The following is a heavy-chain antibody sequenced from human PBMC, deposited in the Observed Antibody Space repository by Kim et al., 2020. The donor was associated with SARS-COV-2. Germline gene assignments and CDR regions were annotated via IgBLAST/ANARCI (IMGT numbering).Heavy chain of an antibody. V-gene: IGHV3-66*02. J-gene: IGHJ4*02. Sequence: GGSLRLSCAASGFTVSNNQMNWVRQAPGKGLEWVSVIRSSGNAYYTDSVRGRFTISRDISKNTLSLQMNSLRPEDAAVYYCARGGYFGPWGWGQGTLVTVPS. CDR2: IRSSGNA. CDR3: ARGGYFGPWG. D-gene: IGHD3-9*01. CDR1: GFTVSNNQ.